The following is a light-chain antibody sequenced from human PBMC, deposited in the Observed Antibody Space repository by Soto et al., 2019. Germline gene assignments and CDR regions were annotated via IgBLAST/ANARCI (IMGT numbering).Light chain of an antibody. CDR3: QQCAGSPRT. V-gene: IGKV3-20*01. Sequence: EIVLTQSPGTLSLSPGERATLSCRASQSVSNNYLAWYQQKPGQAPRLLIYGASNRATGIPDRFSGSGSGTDFTLTINTLEPEDFAVYYCQQCAGSPRTVGQGTKGEIK. CDR2: GAS. CDR1: QSVSNNY. J-gene: IGKJ1*01.